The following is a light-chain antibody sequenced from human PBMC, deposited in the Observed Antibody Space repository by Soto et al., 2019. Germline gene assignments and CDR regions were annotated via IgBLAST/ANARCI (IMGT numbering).Light chain of an antibody. CDR2: GVS. CDR3: QQYRDYSWT. CDR1: QSVTSW. Sequence: DIQMTQSPSTLSAPVGDRVTITCRASQSVTSWLAWFQQKPGKAPNLLIYGVSSVESGVPSRFSGSGSGTEFTLTISNLQPDDYATYYCQQYRDYSWTFGQGTKVESK. V-gene: IGKV1-5*03. J-gene: IGKJ1*01.